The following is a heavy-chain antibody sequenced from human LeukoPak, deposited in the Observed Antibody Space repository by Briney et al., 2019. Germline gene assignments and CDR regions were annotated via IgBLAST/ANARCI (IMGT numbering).Heavy chain of an antibody. CDR2: IYYSGST. CDR3: ARDWYSGYDQTNWFDP. CDR1: GGSISSYY. J-gene: IGHJ5*02. V-gene: IGHV4-59*01. Sequence: KPSETLSLTCTVSGGSISSYYWSWIRQPPGKGLEWIGYIYYSGSTNYSPSLKSRVTISVDTSKNQFSLKLSPVTAADTAVYYCARDWYSGYDQTNWFDPWGQGTLVTVSS. D-gene: IGHD5-12*01.